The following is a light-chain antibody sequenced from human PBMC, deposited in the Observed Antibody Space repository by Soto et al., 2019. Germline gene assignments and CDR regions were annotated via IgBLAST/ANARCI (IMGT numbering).Light chain of an antibody. V-gene: IGKV1-5*01. CDR2: DAS. CDR3: QQYNNYFRT. J-gene: IGKJ1*01. Sequence: DIQMTQSPSTLSASVGDRVTITCRASQYINNYLAWYQQRPGVLPKLLIYDASSVESGVPSRFSGSGSGTEFTLTISSLQPDDFATYYCQQYNNYFRTFGQGTKV. CDR1: QYINNY.